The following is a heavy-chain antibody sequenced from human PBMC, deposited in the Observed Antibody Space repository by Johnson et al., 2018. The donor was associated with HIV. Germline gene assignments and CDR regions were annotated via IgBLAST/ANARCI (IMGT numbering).Heavy chain of an antibody. Sequence: VQLVESGGGLVQPGGSLRLSCAASGFTFSSYDMHWVRQATGQGLAWVSAIGTAGDTYYPGSVKGRFTISRENAKNSLYLQMNSLRAGDTAVYYCARANDLSAFDIWGQGTMVTVSS. V-gene: IGHV3-13*01. CDR1: GFTFSSYD. CDR3: ARANDLSAFDI. D-gene: IGHD1-1*01. J-gene: IGHJ3*02. CDR2: IGTAGDT.